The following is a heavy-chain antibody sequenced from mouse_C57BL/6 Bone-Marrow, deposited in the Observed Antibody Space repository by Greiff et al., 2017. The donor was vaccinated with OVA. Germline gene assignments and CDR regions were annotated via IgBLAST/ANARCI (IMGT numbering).Heavy chain of an antibody. J-gene: IGHJ2*01. CDR2: ISYDGSN. Sequence: EVQRVESGPGLVKPSQSLSLTCSVTGYSITSGYYWNWIRQFPGNKLEWMGYISYDGSNNYNPSLKNRISITRDTSKNQFFLKLNSVTTEDTATYYCAREGLRDYWGQGTTLTVSS. V-gene: IGHV3-6*01. D-gene: IGHD1-1*01. CDR1: GYSITSGYY. CDR3: AREGLRDY.